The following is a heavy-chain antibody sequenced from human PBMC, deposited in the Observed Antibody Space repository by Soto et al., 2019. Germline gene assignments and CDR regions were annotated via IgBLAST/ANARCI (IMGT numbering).Heavy chain of an antibody. J-gene: IGHJ5*02. CDR1: GFTFSSYA. D-gene: IGHD6-13*01. CDR2: ISGSGGST. V-gene: IGHV3-23*04. Sequence: EVQLVESGGGLVQPGGSLRLSCAASGFTFSSYAMSWVRQAPGKGLEWVSAISGSGGSTYYADSVKGRFTISRDNSKNTLYLQMNSLRAEDTAVYYCAKDSEEYPGIAAPRGFDPWGQGTLVTVSS. CDR3: AKDSEEYPGIAAPRGFDP.